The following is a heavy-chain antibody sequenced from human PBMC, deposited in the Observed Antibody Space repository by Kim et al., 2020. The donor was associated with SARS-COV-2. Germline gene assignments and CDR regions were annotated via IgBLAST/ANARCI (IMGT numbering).Heavy chain of an antibody. CDR1: GFTFSSYA. CDR3: AKVHLYDYGDYGTLRYYGMDV. J-gene: IGHJ6*02. CDR2: ISGSGGST. D-gene: IGHD4-17*01. Sequence: GGSLRLSCAASGFTFSSYAISWVRQAPGKGLEWVSVISGSGGSTYYADSVKGRFTISRDDSKNTLFLQMNSLRAEDTAVYYCAKVHLYDYGDYGTLRYYGMDVWGQGTTVTVSS. V-gene: IGHV3-23*01.